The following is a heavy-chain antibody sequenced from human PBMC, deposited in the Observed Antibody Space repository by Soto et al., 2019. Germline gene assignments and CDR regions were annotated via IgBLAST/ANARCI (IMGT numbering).Heavy chain of an antibody. CDR1: GDSVSSNSAA. CDR2: TYYRSKWYN. D-gene: IGHD7-27*01. V-gene: IGHV6-1*01. CDR3: ARARGVEVTGDGAFDI. J-gene: IGHJ3*02. Sequence: PSQTLSLTCAISGDSVSSNSAAWNWIRQSPSRGLEWLGRTYYRSKWYNDYAVSVKSRITINPDTSKNQFSLQLNSVTPEDTAVYYCARARGVEVTGDGAFDIWGQGTMVTVS.